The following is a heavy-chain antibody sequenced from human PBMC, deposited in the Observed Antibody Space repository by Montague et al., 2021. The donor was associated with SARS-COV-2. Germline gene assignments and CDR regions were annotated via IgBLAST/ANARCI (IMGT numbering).Heavy chain of an antibody. CDR2: NYYSGST. Sequence: SETLSLTCTVSGGSISSYYWSWIRQPPVKGLEWIGHNYYSGSTXXXPSXKGRVAISVDTSKNQFSLKLSSVTAADTAVYYCARGSGWMGNAFDIWGQGTMVTVSS. V-gene: IGHV4-59*01. CDR3: ARGSGWMGNAFDI. J-gene: IGHJ3*02. D-gene: IGHD6-19*01. CDR1: GGSISSYY.